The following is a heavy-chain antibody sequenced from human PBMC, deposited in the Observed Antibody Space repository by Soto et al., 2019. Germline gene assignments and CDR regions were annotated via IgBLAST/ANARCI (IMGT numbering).Heavy chain of an antibody. CDR2: VSGSGDST. CDR1: AFTFSSYA. Sequence: PGGSLRLSCAASAFTFSSYAMSWVRQAPGKGLEWVSAVSGSGDSTYYADTVKGRFTISRDNSKNTLYLQMNILRAEDTAVYYCAKGRASDCPGCTQDYWGQGT. CDR3: AKGRASDCPGCTQDY. J-gene: IGHJ4*02. V-gene: IGHV3-23*01. D-gene: IGHD2-21*02.